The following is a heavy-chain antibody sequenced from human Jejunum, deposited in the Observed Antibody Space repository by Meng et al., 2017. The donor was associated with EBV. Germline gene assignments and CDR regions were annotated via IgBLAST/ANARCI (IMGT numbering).Heavy chain of an antibody. CDR2: MHPGGST. CDR3: AKSNDYSLNS. V-gene: IGHV4-4*02. CDR1: GDYTSSSHW. Sequence: QVHEREVGPGLVKPSGTRSLTCAVSGDYTSSSHWWSWVRQPPGKGLEWIGEMHPGGSTNYNPSLKSRVTISVDNSKNQFSLKLTSVTAADTAVYYCAKSNDYSLNSWGQGTLVTVSS. J-gene: IGHJ4*02. D-gene: IGHD4-11*01.